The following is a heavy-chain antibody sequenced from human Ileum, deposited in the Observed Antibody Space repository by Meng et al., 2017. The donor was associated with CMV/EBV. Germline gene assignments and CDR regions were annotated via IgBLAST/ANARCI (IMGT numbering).Heavy chain of an antibody. CDR3: ARAVGFLEWLNDY. D-gene: IGHD3-3*01. J-gene: IGHJ4*03. CDR2: INHSGST. V-gene: IGHV4-34*01. CDR1: GGSFSGYY. Sequence: SETLSLTCAVYGGSFSGYYWSWIRQPPGKGLEWIGEINHSGSTNYNPSLKSRVTISVDTSKNQFSLKLSSVTAADTAVYYCARAVGFLEWLNDYWGQGTTVTVSS.